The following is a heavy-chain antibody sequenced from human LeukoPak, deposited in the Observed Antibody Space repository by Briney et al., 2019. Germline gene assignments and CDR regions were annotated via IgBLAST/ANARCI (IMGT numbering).Heavy chain of an antibody. V-gene: IGHV3-53*01. CDR1: GFTVSSNY. CDR3: ARVLQYYYDSSGYEAEAFDI. CDR2: IYSGGST. D-gene: IGHD3-22*01. Sequence: TGGSLRLSCAASGFTVSSNYMSWVRQAPGKGLEWVSVIYSGGSTYYADSVKGRFTISRDNSKNTLYLQMNSPRAEDTAVYYWARVLQYYYDSSGYEAEAFDIWGQGTMVTVSS. J-gene: IGHJ3*02.